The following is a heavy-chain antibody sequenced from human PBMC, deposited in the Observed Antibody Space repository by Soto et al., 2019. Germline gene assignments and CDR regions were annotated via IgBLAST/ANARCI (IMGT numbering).Heavy chain of an antibody. V-gene: IGHV3-23*01. Sequence: EVQLLESGGGLVQPGGSLRLSCAASGFTFSSYAMSWVRQAPGKGLEWVSAISGSGGSTYYADSVKGRSTISRDNSKNTLYLQMNSLRAEDTAVYYCASQGRDIVVVPAAIVGYYYYGMDVWGQGTTVTVSS. CDR2: ISGSGGST. D-gene: IGHD2-2*01. CDR3: ASQGRDIVVVPAAIVGYYYYGMDV. J-gene: IGHJ6*02. CDR1: GFTFSSYA.